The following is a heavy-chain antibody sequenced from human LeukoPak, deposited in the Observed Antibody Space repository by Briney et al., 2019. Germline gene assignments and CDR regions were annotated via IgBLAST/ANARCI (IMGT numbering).Heavy chain of an antibody. CDR2: INPNSGGT. CDR3: ARDLGAYRGGDCYSFDY. Sequence: ASVKVSCKASGGTFSSYAISRVRQAPGQGLEWMGWINPNSGGTNYAQKFQGRVTMTRDTSISTAYMELSRLRSDDTAVYYCARDLGAYRGGDCYSFDYWGQGTLVTVSS. CDR1: GGTFSSYA. V-gene: IGHV1-2*02. J-gene: IGHJ4*02. D-gene: IGHD2-21*02.